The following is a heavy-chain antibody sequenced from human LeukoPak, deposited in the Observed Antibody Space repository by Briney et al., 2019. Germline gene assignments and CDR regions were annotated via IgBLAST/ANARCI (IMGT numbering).Heavy chain of an antibody. CDR1: GGSISSSSYY. Sequence: SETLSLTCTVSGGSISSSSYYWGWIRPPPGKALEWIGSIYYSGSTYYNPSLKSRVTISVDTSKNQFSLKLSSVTAADTAVYYCARIYCSSTSCNGEGFDPWGQGTLVTVSS. CDR2: IYYSGST. V-gene: IGHV4-39*01. D-gene: IGHD2-2*01. J-gene: IGHJ5*02. CDR3: ARIYCSSTSCNGEGFDP.